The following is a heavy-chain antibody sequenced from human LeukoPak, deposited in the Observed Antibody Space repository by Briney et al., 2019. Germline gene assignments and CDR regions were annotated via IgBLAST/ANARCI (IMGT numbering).Heavy chain of an antibody. V-gene: IGHV3-23*01. CDR2: ISGSGGST. CDR1: GFTFSSYA. J-gene: IGHJ4*02. CDR3: ALLVGATLDFDN. Sequence: GGSLRLSCAASGFTFSSYAMSWVRQAPGKGLEWVLAISGSGGSTYYADSVKGRFTVSRDNAKNSLYLQMNSLRAEDTALYYCALLVGATLDFDNWGQGTLVTVSS. D-gene: IGHD1-26*01.